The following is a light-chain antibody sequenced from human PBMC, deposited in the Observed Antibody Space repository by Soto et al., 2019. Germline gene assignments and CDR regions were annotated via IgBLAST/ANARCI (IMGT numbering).Light chain of an antibody. CDR2: DNN. CDR3: GSWDNSLSAVL. CDR1: SSNIGNNY. Sequence: QSALTQPPSVSAAPGQKVTISCSGSSSNIGNNYVSWFQQLPGTAPKLLIYDNNKRPSGIPDRFSGSKSGTSATLGITGLQTGDEADYYCGSWDNSLSAVLFGGGTKLTVL. V-gene: IGLV1-51*01. J-gene: IGLJ2*01.